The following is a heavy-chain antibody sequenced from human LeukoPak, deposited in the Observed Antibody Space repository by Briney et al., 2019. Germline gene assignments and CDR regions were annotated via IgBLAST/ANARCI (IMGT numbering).Heavy chain of an antibody. CDR3: GRPNPDSSGYYGSFDP. CDR2: IYHSETT. J-gene: IGHJ5*02. V-gene: IGHV4-39*01. Sequence: SETLSLTCSVSGGSISSSSDYWGWVRQPPGKGQEWIGSIYHSETTYYNPSLKSRVIISVDTSKNQFSLKLNSVTAADTAVYYCGRPNPDSSGYYGSFDPWGQGILVTVSS. D-gene: IGHD3-22*01. CDR1: GGSISSSSDY.